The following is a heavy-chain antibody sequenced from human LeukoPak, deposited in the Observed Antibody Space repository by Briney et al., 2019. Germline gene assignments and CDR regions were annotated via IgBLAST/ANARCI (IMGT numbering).Heavy chain of an antibody. CDR3: AKGGYCSSTSCRTGGFDP. D-gene: IGHD2-2*01. V-gene: IGHV1-69*05. J-gene: IGHJ5*02. Sequence: GASVKVSCKASGGTFSSYAISWVRQAPGQGLEWMGGIIPIFGTANYAQKFEGRVTITTDESTSTAYTELSSLRSEDTAVYYCAKGGYCSSTSCRTGGFDPWGQGTLVTVSS. CDR1: GGTFSSYA. CDR2: IIPIFGTA.